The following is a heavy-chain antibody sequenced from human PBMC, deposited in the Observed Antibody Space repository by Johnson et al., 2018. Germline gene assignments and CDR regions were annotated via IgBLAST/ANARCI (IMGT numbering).Heavy chain of an antibody. V-gene: IGHV1-69*01. D-gene: IGHD3-22*01. J-gene: IGHJ3*02. CDR2: IIPIFGTA. Sequence: VQLLETGAEVKKPGSSVKVSCKASGGTFSNFAFSWVRQAPGQGLEWMGGIIPIFGTANYAQKFKGRATITAGGSTTAHMELSSLASEDTAGYYCARGYYSDTSGYYPDYDAFDIWGQGTMVTVSS. CDR1: GGTFSNFA. CDR3: ARGYYSDTSGYYPDYDAFDI.